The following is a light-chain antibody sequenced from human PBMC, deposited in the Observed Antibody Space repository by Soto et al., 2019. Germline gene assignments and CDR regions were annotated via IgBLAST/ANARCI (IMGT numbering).Light chain of an antibody. CDR1: SSDVGGYNY. Sequence: QSALTQPASASGSPGQSITISCTGTSSDVGGYNYVSWYQQHPGKAPKLMIYDVSNRPSGVSNRFSGSKAGNTASLTISGFLAEDVADYYCSSYTSSSTLYVFGPGTKVTVL. CDR2: DVS. CDR3: SSYTSSSTLYV. J-gene: IGLJ1*01. V-gene: IGLV2-14*01.